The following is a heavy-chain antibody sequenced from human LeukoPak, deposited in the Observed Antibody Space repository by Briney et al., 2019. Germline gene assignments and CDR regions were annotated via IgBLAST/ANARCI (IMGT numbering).Heavy chain of an antibody. J-gene: IGHJ5*02. V-gene: IGHV1-46*01. Sequence: GASVKVSCKASGYTFTSYYMHWVRQAPGQGLEWMGIINPSGGSTSYAQKFQGRVTMTRDMSTSTVYMELSSLRSEDTAVYYCARAGYCSSTSCYTPIPPWAGDKFDPWGQGTLVTVSS. CDR1: GYTFTSYY. CDR2: INPSGGST. D-gene: IGHD2-2*02. CDR3: ARAGYCSSTSCYTPIPPWAGDKFDP.